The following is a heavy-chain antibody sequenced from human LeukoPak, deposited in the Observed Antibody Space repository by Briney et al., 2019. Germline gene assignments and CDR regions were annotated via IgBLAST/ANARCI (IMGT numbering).Heavy chain of an antibody. J-gene: IGHJ5*02. D-gene: IGHD6-19*01. V-gene: IGHV4-39*02. CDR3: ARDAGYSSGWYPGWFDP. CDR1: GGSISSSSYY. CDR2: IYYSGST. Sequence: SETLSLTCTVSGGSISSSSYYWGWIRQPPGKGLEWIGSIYYSGSTYYNPSLKSRVTISVDTSKNQFSLKLSSVTAADTAVYYCARDAGYSSGWYPGWFDPWGQGTLVTVSS.